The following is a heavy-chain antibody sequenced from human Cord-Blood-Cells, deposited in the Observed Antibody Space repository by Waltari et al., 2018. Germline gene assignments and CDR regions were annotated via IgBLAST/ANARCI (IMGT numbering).Heavy chain of an antibody. J-gene: IGHJ3*02. CDR1: GGSLSGYY. Sequence: QVQLQQWGAGLLTPSETLSPTRAVHGGSLSGYYWSWNRQPPGKGLVWIGETNHSGSTNYNPSLKSRVTISVDTSKNQFSLKLSSVTAADTAVYYCARAQRPDCSSTSCYAVNAFDIWGQGTMVTVSS. D-gene: IGHD2-2*01. CDR3: ARAQRPDCSSTSCYAVNAFDI. V-gene: IGHV4-34*01. CDR2: TNHSGST.